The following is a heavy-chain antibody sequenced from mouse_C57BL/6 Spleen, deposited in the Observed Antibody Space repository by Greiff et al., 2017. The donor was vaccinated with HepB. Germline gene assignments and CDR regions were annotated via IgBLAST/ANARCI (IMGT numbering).Heavy chain of an antibody. V-gene: IGHV1-50*01. J-gene: IGHJ2*01. CDR1: GYTFTSYW. Sequence: VQLQQPGAELVKPGASVKLSCKASGYTFTSYWMQWVKQRPGQGLEWIGEIDPSDSYTNYNQKFKGKATLTEDTSSSTAYMQLSSLTSEDSAVYYCARIDYSNYLDYWGQGTTLTVSS. CDR2: IDPSDSYT. D-gene: IGHD2-5*01. CDR3: ARIDYSNYLDY.